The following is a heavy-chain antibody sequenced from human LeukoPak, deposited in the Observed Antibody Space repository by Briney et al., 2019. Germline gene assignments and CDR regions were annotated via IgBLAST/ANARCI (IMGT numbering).Heavy chain of an antibody. Sequence: SETLSLTCTVSGGSISIYYLSWIRQPPGKGLEWVWYIFYSGNTIYYPSLKRRVTISVDTSKNQFSLKLASVTAADTAVYYCARDLDHGRAFNIWGQGTKVTVSS. D-gene: IGHD2-8*01. J-gene: IGHJ3*02. V-gene: IGHV4-59*13. CDR2: IFYSGNT. CDR3: ARDLDHGRAFNI. CDR1: GGSISIYY.